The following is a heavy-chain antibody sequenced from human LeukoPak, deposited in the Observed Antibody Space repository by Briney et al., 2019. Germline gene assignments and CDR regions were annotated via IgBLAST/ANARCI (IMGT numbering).Heavy chain of an antibody. J-gene: IGHJ4*02. V-gene: IGHV4-59*08. D-gene: IGHD4-17*01. CDR1: GGSISGYY. Sequence: PSETLSLTCTVSGGSISGYYWSWFRQPPGMGLEWIGYIYYTGSLNYNPSLKSRVTISVDTSNNQFSLRLSSVTAADTAVYYCARHANDGDYPLDYWGQGTLVTVSS. CDR3: ARHANDGDYPLDY. CDR2: IYYTGSL.